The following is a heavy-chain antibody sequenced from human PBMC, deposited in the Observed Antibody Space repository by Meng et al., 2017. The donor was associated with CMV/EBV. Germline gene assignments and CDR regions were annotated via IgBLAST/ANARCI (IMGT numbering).Heavy chain of an antibody. D-gene: IGHD2-2*01. Sequence: GPVPGYPSRTLSLTCKFSGGSISSGSYYWSCIRQPAGKGLEWIGRIYTSGSTNYNPSLKSRVTISVDTSKNQFSLKLSSVTAADTAVYYCASAVYCSSTSCYLGVAFDIWGQGTMVTVSS. J-gene: IGHJ3*02. V-gene: IGHV4-61*02. CDR2: IYTSGST. CDR3: ASAVYCSSTSCYLGVAFDI. CDR1: GGSISSGSYY.